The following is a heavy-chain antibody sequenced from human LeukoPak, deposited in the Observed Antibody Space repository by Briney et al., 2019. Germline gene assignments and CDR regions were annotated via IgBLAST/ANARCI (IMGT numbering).Heavy chain of an antibody. J-gene: IGHJ3*02. CDR3: ATAGAAYYDSSGYRNAFDI. Sequence: GASVKVSCKASGYTFTGHYMHWVRQAPGQGLEWMGWINPNSGGTNYAQKFQGWVTMTEDTSTDTAYMELSSLRSEDTAVYYCATAGAAYYDSSGYRNAFDIWGQGTMVTVSS. V-gene: IGHV1-2*04. CDR1: GYTFTGHY. CDR2: INPNSGGT. D-gene: IGHD3-22*01.